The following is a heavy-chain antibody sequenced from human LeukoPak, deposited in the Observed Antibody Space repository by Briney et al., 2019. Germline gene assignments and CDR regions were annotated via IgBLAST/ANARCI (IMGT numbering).Heavy chain of an antibody. CDR2: ISYDGHNK. CDR3: ANDLGDGYNPYYYYSGMDV. Sequence: GGSLRLSCAASGLTFSNCGMHWVRQAPGKGLEWVAVISYDGHNKYYADSVKGRFTISRDNSKNTLDLQMNSLRAEDTAVYYCANDLGDGYNPYYYYSGMDVWGQGTTVTVSS. V-gene: IGHV3-30*18. D-gene: IGHD5-24*01. CDR1: GLTFSNCG. J-gene: IGHJ6*02.